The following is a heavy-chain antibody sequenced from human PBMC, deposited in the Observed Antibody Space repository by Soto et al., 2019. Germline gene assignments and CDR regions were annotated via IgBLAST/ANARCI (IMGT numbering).Heavy chain of an antibody. V-gene: IGHV3-53*01. D-gene: IGHD5-18*01. CDR2: IYRGGGT. CDR3: ARRDDSETFDI. Sequence: GGGLIQPGGSLRLICAASGLSVTANYMTWVRQAPGKGLEWLSIIYRGGGTYYADSLKGRAIISRDGSRNMVFLQMNSLTAEDAGVYYCARRDDSETFDIWGRGTAVNVSS. CDR1: GLSVTANY. J-gene: IGHJ3*02.